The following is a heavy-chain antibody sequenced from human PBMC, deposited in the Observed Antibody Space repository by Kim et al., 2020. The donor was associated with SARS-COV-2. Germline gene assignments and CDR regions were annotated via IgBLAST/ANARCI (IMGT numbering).Heavy chain of an antibody. Sequence: SETLSLTCTVSGGSISSSSYYWGWIHQPPGKGLEWIGSIYYSGSTYYNPSLKSRVTISVDTSKNQFSLKLSSVTAADTAVYYCARRGRDSSGYYFPSNWYFDLWGRGTLVTVFS. CDR1: GGSISSSSYY. CDR3: ARRGRDSSGYYFPSNWYFDL. V-gene: IGHV4-39*01. D-gene: IGHD3-22*01. CDR2: IYYSGST. J-gene: IGHJ2*01.